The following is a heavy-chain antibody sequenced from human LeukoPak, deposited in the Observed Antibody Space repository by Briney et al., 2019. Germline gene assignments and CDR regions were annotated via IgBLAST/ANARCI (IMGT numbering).Heavy chain of an antibody. CDR2: ISISGSST. CDR1: GFTFSSYD. Sequence: PGGSLRLSCAASGFTFSSYDMSWVRQAPGKGLEWVSTISISGSSTFYADSVKGRFTISRDNSKNTLYLQMNGLRAEDTAVYYYAKKDGDNLNFDLWGRGTLVTVSS. CDR3: AKKDGDNLNFDL. V-gene: IGHV3-23*01. D-gene: IGHD5-24*01. J-gene: IGHJ2*01.